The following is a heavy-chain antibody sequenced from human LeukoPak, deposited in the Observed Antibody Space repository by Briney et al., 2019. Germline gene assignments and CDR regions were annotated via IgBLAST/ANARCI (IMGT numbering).Heavy chain of an antibody. D-gene: IGHD3-3*01. CDR3: AKDNTYDFWSGYYPDY. V-gene: IGHV3-23*01. Sequence: GGSLRLSCAASEFTFSSYAMSWVRQAPGKGLEWVSAISGSGGSTYYADSVKGRFTISRDNSKNTLYLQMNSLRAEDTAVYYCAKDNTYDFWSGYYPDYWGQGTLVTVSS. CDR2: ISGSGGST. J-gene: IGHJ4*02. CDR1: EFTFSSYA.